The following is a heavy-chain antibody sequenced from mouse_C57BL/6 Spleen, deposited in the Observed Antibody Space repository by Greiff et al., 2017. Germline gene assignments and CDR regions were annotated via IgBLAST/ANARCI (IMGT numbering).Heavy chain of an antibody. CDR3: ARTVSSSYFDY. J-gene: IGHJ2*01. CDR1: GYPFTSYA. CDR2: MYPGDGST. Sequence: VQLQQSGPELVKPGASVKLSCKASGYPFTSYAINWVKQRPGQGLEWIGWMYPGDGSTKYNEKFKGQATLTVDTSSSTAYMELHSLTSEDSAVYFCARTVSSSYFDYWGQGTTLTVSA. V-gene: IGHV1-85*01. D-gene: IGHD1-1*01.